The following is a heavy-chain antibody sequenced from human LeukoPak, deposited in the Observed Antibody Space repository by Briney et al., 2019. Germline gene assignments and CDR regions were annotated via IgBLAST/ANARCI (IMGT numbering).Heavy chain of an antibody. J-gene: IGHJ4*02. Sequence: PGGSLRLSCAASGFTFSRYAFHWVRQAPGKGLEWVSVIAYDGSIEYYADSVKGRFTISRDNSKNTLYLEMNSLRAEDTAVYYCAKEAGSSAVTTRYVDYWGQGTLVTVSS. D-gene: IGHD4-11*01. CDR3: AKEAGSSAVTTRYVDY. V-gene: IGHV3-30-3*01. CDR2: IAYDGSIE. CDR1: GFTFSRYA.